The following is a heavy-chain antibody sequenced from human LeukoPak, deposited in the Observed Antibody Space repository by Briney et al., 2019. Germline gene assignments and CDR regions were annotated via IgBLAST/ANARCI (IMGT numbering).Heavy chain of an antibody. J-gene: IGHJ4*02. CDR2: IYSGGST. V-gene: IGHV3-66*01. Sequence: GGSLRLSCAASGFTVSSNYMSWVRQAPGKGLEWVSVIYSGGSTYHADSVKGRFTISRDNSKNTLYLQMNSLRAEDTAVYYCAREKPDGAYSSSWYYFDYWGQGTLVTVSS. CDR1: GFTVSSNY. CDR3: AREKPDGAYSSSWYYFDY. D-gene: IGHD6-13*01.